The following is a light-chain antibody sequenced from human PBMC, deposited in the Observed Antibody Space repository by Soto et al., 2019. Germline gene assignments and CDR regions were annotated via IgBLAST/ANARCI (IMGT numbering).Light chain of an antibody. J-gene: IGKJ1*01. CDR3: QQYDNWPPWT. V-gene: IGKV3-15*01. CDR2: GAS. CDR1: QDISSY. Sequence: EIVLTQSPATLSLSPGERATLSCRASQDISSYLAWYQQKPGQAPRVLIYGASTRATGIPARFSGSGSGTEFTLTISSLLSEDFAVYYCQQYDNWPPWTFGQGTKVDIK.